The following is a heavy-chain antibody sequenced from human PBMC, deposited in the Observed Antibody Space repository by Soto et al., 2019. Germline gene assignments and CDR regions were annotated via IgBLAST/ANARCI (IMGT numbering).Heavy chain of an antibody. CDR1: EDSSSRQY. V-gene: IGHV4-4*09. CDR3: ARTFDYGEMDV. J-gene: IGHJ6*04. D-gene: IGHD3-16*01. Sequence: SQTLSQNCSVAEDSSSRQYSSWIQRPPGRGLEWIGYIYRSGSTKYNPSLKSRLTISVDTSKNQFSLKLSSVTAAETVVYYCARTFDYGEMDVWGRGTTVTVSS. CDR2: IYRSGST.